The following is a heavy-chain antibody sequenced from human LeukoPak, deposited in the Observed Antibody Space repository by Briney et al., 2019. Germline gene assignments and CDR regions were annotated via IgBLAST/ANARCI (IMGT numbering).Heavy chain of an antibody. D-gene: IGHD3-10*01. CDR1: GGSISSHY. CDR3: ARGGRLGAFDI. CDR2: IYYSGST. V-gene: IGHV4-59*11. Sequence: KPSETLSLTCTVSGGSISSHYWSWIRQPPGKGLEWIGYIYYSGSTNYNPSLKSRVTISVDTSKNQFSLKLSSVTAADTAVYYCARGGRLGAFDIWGQGTMVTVSS. J-gene: IGHJ3*02.